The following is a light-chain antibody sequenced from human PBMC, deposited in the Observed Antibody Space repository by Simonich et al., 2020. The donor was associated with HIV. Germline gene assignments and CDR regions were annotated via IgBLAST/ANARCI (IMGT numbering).Light chain of an antibody. CDR1: QSLLHSIGYNY. CDR2: LNS. CDR3: MQALQTPYT. J-gene: IGKJ2*01. V-gene: IGKV2-28*01. Sequence: EIVMTQSPLSLPVTPGEPASISCRSSQSLLHSIGYNYLDWYLQKPVQSPQLLIYLNSNRASGVPDRFSGRGSGTDFTLKISRVEAEDVGVYYCMQALQTPYTFGQGTKLEI.